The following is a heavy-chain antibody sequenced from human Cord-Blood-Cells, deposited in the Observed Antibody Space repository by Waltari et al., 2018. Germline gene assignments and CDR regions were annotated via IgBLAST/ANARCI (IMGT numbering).Heavy chain of an antibody. CDR2: IYHSGST. D-gene: IGHD6-6*01. J-gene: IGHJ4*02. CDR1: GYSISSGYY. CDR3: ARDFRDSSSSGGFDY. V-gene: IGHV4-38-2*02. Sequence: QVQLQESGPGLVKPSETLSLTCAVSGYSISSGYYRGWIRPPPGKGLEWIGSIYHSGSTYYNPSLKSRVTISVDTSKNQFSLKLSSLTAADTAVYYCARDFRDSSSSGGFDYWGQGTLVTVSS.